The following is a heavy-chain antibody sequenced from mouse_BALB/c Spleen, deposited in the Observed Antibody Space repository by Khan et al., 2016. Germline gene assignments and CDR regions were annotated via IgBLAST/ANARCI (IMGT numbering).Heavy chain of an antibody. Sequence: EVELVESGGGLVQPGGSLRLSCATSGFTFTDYYMSWVRQPPGKALEWLGFIRNKANGYTTEYSASVKGRFTISRDNSQSILYLQMNTLRAEDSATSYCARGNPAWFAYWGQGTLVTVSA. J-gene: IGHJ3*01. CDR3: ARGNPAWFAY. CDR1: GFTFTDYY. V-gene: IGHV7-3*02. CDR2: IRNKANGYTT.